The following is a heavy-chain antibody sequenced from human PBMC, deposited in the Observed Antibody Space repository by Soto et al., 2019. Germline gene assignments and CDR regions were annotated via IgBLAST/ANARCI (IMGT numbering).Heavy chain of an antibody. CDR2: ISSSSSTI. D-gene: IGHD1-26*01. J-gene: IGHJ4*02. CDR1: GFTFSDHS. CDR3: ARSGAWELLWCLDY. Sequence: QVQLVESGGGLVKPGGSLRLSCVASGFTFSDHSMTWIRQAPGKGLEWVSYISSSSSTIYYADSVKGRFTISRDNAKNSLYLQMNSLRDEDTAVYYCARSGAWELLWCLDYWGQGTLVTVSS. V-gene: IGHV3-11*04.